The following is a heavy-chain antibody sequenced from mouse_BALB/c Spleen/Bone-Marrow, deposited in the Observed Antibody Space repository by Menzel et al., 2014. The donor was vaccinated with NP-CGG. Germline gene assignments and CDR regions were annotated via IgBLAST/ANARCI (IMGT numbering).Heavy chain of an antibody. CDR3: AREGLRRGAAMDY. J-gene: IGHJ4*01. Sequence: EVKLEESGGGLVKPGGSLKLSCAASGFTFSSYAMSWVRQSPEKRLEWVAEISSGGSYTYYPDTVTGRFTISRDNAKNTLYLEMSSLRSEDTAMYYCAREGLRRGAAMDYWGQGTSVTVSS. CDR2: ISSGGSYT. V-gene: IGHV5-9-4*01. CDR1: GFTFSSYA. D-gene: IGHD2-4*01.